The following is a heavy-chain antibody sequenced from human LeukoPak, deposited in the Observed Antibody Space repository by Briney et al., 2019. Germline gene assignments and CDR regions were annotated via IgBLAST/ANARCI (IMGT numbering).Heavy chain of an antibody. V-gene: IGHV4-39*01. CDR1: GGSMRNINCY. Sequence: PSETLSLTCNVSGGSMRNINCYWGWICQPPGKGLKWIGNIYYSRSACTTSYNPSLKSRVTISVDTSSNQFSLKVTSLTAADTAIYYCARHSVTRGLYYWGQGTLVTVSS. J-gene: IGHJ4*02. CDR2: IYYSRSACTT. D-gene: IGHD4-17*01. CDR3: ARHSVTRGLYY.